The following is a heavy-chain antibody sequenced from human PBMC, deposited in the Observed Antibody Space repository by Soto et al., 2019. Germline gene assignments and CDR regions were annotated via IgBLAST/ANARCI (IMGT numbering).Heavy chain of an antibody. Sequence: GSLRLSCAASGFTFSSYGMHWVRQAPGKGLEWVAVISYDGSNKYYADSVKGRFTISRDNSKNTLYLQMNSLRAEDTAVYYCAKDVGSGVWFDPWGQGTLVTVSS. CDR3: AKDVGSGVWFDP. CDR1: GFTFSSYG. CDR2: ISYDGSNK. V-gene: IGHV3-30*18. D-gene: IGHD3-10*01. J-gene: IGHJ5*02.